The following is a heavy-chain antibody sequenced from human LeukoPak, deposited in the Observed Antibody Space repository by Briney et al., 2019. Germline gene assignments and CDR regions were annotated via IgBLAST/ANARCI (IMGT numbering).Heavy chain of an antibody. D-gene: IGHD2/OR15-2a*01. CDR1: GFTFSSYS. V-gene: IGHV3-48*01. CDR2: IRSSSSTI. Sequence: GGSLRLSCAASGFTFSSYSMNWVRQAPGKGLEWVSYIRSSSSTIYYADSVKGRFTISTDNANNSLYLQMNNLRAEDTAVYYCATSGLSRFGFWGQGTLVTVSS. J-gene: IGHJ4*02. CDR3: ATSGLSRFGF.